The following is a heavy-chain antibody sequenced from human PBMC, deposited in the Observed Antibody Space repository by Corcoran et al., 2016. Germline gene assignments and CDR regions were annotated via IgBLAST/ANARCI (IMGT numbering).Heavy chain of an antibody. V-gene: IGHV3-33*01. CDR1: GFTFSSYG. CDR2: IWYDGSNK. D-gene: IGHD1-26*01. J-gene: IGHJ2*01. Sequence: QVQLVESGGGVVQPGRSLRLSCAASGFTFSSYGMHWVRQAPGKGLEWVAVIWYDGSNKYYADSVKGRFTNSRDNSKNTLYLQMNSLRAEDTAVYYCARDIGSSGSGYFDLWGRGTLVTVSS. CDR3: ARDIGSSGSGYFDL.